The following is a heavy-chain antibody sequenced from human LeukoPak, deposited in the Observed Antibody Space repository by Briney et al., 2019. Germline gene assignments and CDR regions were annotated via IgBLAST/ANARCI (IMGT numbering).Heavy chain of an antibody. J-gene: IGHJ3*02. CDR3: ARGPFAYSSPAAAFDI. Sequence: GGSLRLPCAVSGFTFSSYAMSWVRQAPGKGLEWVSAISGSGASTYYADSVRGRFTISRDNSKNTLFLQMNSLRAEDTAVYYCARGPFAYSSPAAAFDIWGQGTMVTVSS. CDR1: GFTFSSYA. CDR2: ISGSGAST. D-gene: IGHD6-13*01. V-gene: IGHV3-23*01.